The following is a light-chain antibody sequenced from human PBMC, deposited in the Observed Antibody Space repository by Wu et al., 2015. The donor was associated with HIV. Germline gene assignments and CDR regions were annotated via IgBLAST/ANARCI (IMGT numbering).Light chain of an antibody. CDR2: GAS. CDR3: QQYGDSPLT. V-gene: IGKV3-20*01. Sequence: VVLTQSPRTLSLSPGETATLSCKASQSVTYNYLVWYLQRPGQPPRLLIYGASNRATDISDRLSGSGSGSSFTLTITTVEPDDFGVYYCQQYGDSPLTFGQGTQLE. CDR1: QSVTYNY. J-gene: IGKJ2*01.